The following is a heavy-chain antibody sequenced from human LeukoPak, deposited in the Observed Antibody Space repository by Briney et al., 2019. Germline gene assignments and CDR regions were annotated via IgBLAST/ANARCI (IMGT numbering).Heavy chain of an antibody. CDR3: ARVQGPDLGYCTSTSCYISY. V-gene: IGHV3-30-3*01. CDR2: ISYDGSNK. J-gene: IGHJ4*02. D-gene: IGHD2-2*02. CDR1: GFTFSTYA. Sequence: GRPLRLSCAAPGFTFSTYALHWVRQAPGKGLDWVAVISYDGSNKYYVDSVKGRFTISRDNSKNTLYLQMNSLRAEDTAVYYCARVQGPDLGYCTSTSCYISYWGQGTLVTVSS.